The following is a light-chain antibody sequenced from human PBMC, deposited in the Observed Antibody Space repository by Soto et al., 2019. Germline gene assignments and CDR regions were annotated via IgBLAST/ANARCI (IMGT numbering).Light chain of an antibody. V-gene: IGLV3-1*01. J-gene: IGLJ2*01. CDR1: KLGEKF. CDR2: EDK. Sequence: SYELTQAPSVSVSPGQTARITCSGHKLGEKFACWYQQKPGQSPVVVIYEDKKRPSAIPERFSGSNSGNTATLTISGTEAMDEGDYYCQTWDNSTAVFGGGTQLTVL. CDR3: QTWDNSTAV.